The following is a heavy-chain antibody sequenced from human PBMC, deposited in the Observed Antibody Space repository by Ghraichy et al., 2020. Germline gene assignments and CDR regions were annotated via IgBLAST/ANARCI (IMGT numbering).Heavy chain of an antibody. Sequence: ASVKVSCKASGYTFTGYYMHWVRQAPGQGLEWMGRINPNSGGTNYAQKFQGRVTMTRDTSISTAYMELSRLRSDDTAVYYCARMGGGRGYYFDYWGQGTLVTVSS. CDR3: ARMGGGRGYYFDY. CDR1: GYTFTGYY. D-gene: IGHD3-16*01. V-gene: IGHV1-2*06. CDR2: INPNSGGT. J-gene: IGHJ4*02.